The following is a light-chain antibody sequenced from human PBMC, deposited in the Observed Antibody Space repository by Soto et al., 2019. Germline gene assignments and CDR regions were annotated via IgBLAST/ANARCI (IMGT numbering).Light chain of an antibody. CDR3: QQYGSSPPVT. V-gene: IGKV3-20*01. Sequence: EIVLTQSPGTLSLSPGERATLSCRASQSVSSSYLAWYQQKPGQAPRLLIYGASSRATGIPDRFSGSGSGTDFTLTISRLEPEDFAVYYCQQYGSSPPVTFGGGT. CDR2: GAS. CDR1: QSVSSSY. J-gene: IGKJ4*01.